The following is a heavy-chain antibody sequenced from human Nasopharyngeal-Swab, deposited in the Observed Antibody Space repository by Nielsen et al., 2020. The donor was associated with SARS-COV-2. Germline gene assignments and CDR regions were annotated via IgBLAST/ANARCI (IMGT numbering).Heavy chain of an antibody. V-gene: IGHV1-18*01. Sequence: ASVKVSCKASGYTFTSYGISWVRQAPGQGLEWMGWISAYNGNTNYAQKLQGRVTMTTDTSTSTAYMELRSLRSDDTAVYYCARDCYDSSGYYVFDYWGQGTLVTVSS. CDR2: ISAYNGNT. D-gene: IGHD3-22*01. J-gene: IGHJ4*02. CDR1: GYTFTSYG. CDR3: ARDCYDSSGYYVFDY.